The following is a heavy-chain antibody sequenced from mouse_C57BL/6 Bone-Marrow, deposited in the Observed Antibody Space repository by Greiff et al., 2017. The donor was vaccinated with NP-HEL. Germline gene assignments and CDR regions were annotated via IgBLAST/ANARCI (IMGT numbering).Heavy chain of an antibody. CDR1: GYTFTSYG. J-gene: IGHJ2*01. Sequence: QVQLQQSGAELARPGASVKLSCKASGYTFTSYGISWVKQRTGQGLEWIGEIYPRSGNTYYNEKFKGKATLTADKSSSPAYMELRSLTSEDSAVYFCARGFYDYSFDYWGQGTTLTVSS. V-gene: IGHV1-81*01. CDR2: IYPRSGNT. CDR3: ARGFYDYSFDY. D-gene: IGHD2-4*01.